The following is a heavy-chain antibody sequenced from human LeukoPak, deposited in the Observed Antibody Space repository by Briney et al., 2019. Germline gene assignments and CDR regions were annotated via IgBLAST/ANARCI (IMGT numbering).Heavy chain of an antibody. J-gene: IGHJ4*02. CDR1: GYSISSGDY. CDR3: ARNRSEPLGNGGYFDS. V-gene: IGHV4-38-2*01. Sequence: SETLPHTCAVSGYSISSGDYGGWIRLPPGKGLEWIGSMLYSGSNYYNPSLKSRINISGETSKRPFSLTLSSVTAADTAVYYCARNRSEPLGNGGYFDSSGRGT. CDR2: MLYSGSN. D-gene: IGHD3-10*01.